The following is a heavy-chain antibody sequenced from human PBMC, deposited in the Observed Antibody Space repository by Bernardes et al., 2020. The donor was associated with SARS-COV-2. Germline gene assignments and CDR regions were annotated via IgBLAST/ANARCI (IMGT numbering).Heavy chain of an antibody. CDR1: GFTFSDRY. J-gene: IGHJ4*02. D-gene: IGHD6-6*01. Sequence: GGSLRLSCAASGFTFSDRYMSWIRQAPGKGLEWLSYISSSGRYTSYADSVKGRFTISRDNAKNSLFLQMNSLRAEDTAVYYCARGEQLGPFDFWGRGTLVTVSS. CDR3: ARGEQLGPFDF. V-gene: IGHV3-11*05. CDR2: ISSSGRYT.